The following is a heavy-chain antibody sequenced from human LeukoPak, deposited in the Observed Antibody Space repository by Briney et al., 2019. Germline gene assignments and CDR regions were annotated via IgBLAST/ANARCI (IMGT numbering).Heavy chain of an antibody. CDR1: GFTFSSYS. V-gene: IGHV3-21*01. CDR3: ARGFDCSGGSCYTPYYFDY. Sequence: GGSLRLSCAASGFTFSSYSMNWVRQAPGKGLEWVSSISSSSSYIYYADSVKGRFTISRDNAKNSLYLQMNSLRAEDTAVYYCARGFDCSGGSCYTPYYFDYWGQGTLVTVSS. CDR2: ISSSSSYI. D-gene: IGHD2-15*01. J-gene: IGHJ4*02.